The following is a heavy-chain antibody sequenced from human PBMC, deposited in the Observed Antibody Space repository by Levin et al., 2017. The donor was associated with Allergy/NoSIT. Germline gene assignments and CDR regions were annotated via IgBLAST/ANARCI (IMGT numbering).Heavy chain of an antibody. J-gene: IGHJ4*02. V-gene: IGHV3-74*01. CDR3: ASGGYSGSPKGGY. CDR2: INSDGTST. Sequence: GGSLRLSCAASGFTFSSYWMHWVRQAPGKGLVWVSRINSDGTSTGYADSVKGRLTISRDNAKKTLYLQMNSLRAEDTAVYYCASGGYSGSPKGGYWGQGTLVTVSS. CDR1: GFTFSSYW. D-gene: IGHD1-26*01.